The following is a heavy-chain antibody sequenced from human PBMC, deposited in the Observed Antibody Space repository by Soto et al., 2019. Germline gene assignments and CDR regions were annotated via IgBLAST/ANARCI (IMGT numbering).Heavy chain of an antibody. J-gene: IGHJ4*02. CDR3: AREKQAARPQDY. Sequence: ASVKVSCKASGYTFTGYYMHWVRQAPGQGLEWMGWINPNSGGTNYAQKFQGRVTMTRDTSISTAYMELSRLRSDDTAVYYCAREKQAARPQDYWGQGTLVTVSS. CDR2: INPNSGGT. CDR1: GYTFTGYY. V-gene: IGHV1-2*02. D-gene: IGHD6-6*01.